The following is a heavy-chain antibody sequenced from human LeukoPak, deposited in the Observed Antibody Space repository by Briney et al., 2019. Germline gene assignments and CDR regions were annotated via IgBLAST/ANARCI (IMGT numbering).Heavy chain of an antibody. CDR1: GGSISSGSYY. CDR2: IFTRGTT. D-gene: IGHD6-19*01. CDR3: ARSSLAVHFNY. V-gene: IGHV4-61*09. J-gene: IGHJ4*02. Sequence: SQTLSLTCTVSGGSISSGSYYWNWLRQPAGTGLEWLGNIFTRGTTNYNASLESRLTISLDTARNQFSLSLRSVTAADTAIYFCARSSLAVHFNYWGQGTLVTASS.